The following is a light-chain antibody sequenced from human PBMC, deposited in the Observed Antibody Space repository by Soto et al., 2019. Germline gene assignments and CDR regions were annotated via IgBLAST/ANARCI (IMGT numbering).Light chain of an antibody. V-gene: IGLV1-44*01. CDR1: SSNIGSNT. CDR2: GNN. CDR3: AAWDDSLNAYV. Sequence: QSVLTQPPSASGTPGQRVTISCSGSSSNIGSNTVNWYQQLPGTAPKLLIYGNNERPSGVPDRFSGSKSGTSASLAISGLQSEDEADFYCAAWDDSLNAYVIGTGTKLTVL. J-gene: IGLJ1*01.